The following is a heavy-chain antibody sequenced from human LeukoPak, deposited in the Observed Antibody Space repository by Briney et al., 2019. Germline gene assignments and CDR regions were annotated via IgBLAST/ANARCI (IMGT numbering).Heavy chain of an antibody. CDR3: ARVTYSGSYIDY. CDR1: GFTVSSNY. D-gene: IGHD6-6*01. CDR2: VSTNGGST. Sequence: GGSLRLSCAASGFTVSSNYMSWVRQAPGKGLEYVSTVSTNGGSTYYANSVKGRFTISRDNSKNTLYLQMGSLRAEDMAVYYCARVTYSGSYIDYWGQGTLVTVSS. V-gene: IGHV3-64*01. J-gene: IGHJ4*02.